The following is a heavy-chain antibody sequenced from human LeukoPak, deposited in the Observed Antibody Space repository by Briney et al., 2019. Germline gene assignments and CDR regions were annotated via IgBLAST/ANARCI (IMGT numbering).Heavy chain of an antibody. J-gene: IGHJ4*02. CDR2: ISYDGSNK. Sequence: PGGSLRLSCAASGFTFSSYGMHWVRQAPGKGLEWVAVISYDGSNKYYADSVKGRFTISRDNSKNTLYLQMNSLRAEDTAVYYCARDSNTTGYLDHWGQGTLVTVSS. V-gene: IGHV3-30*03. CDR3: ARDSNTTGYLDH. D-gene: IGHD2-8*01. CDR1: GFTFSSYG.